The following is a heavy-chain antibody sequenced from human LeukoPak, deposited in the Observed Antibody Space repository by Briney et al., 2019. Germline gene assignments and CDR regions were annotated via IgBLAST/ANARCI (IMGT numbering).Heavy chain of an antibody. D-gene: IGHD6-6*01. CDR1: GFTFSSYE. CDR3: ARDDGGRHTSSLDY. Sequence: PGGSLRLSCAASGFTFSSYEMNWVRQAPGKGLEWVSYISRGGDSIYYADSVKGRFTISRDNAKNSLYLQMNSLRAEDTAVYYCARDDGGRHTSSLDYWGQGTLVAVSS. CDR2: ISRGGDSI. V-gene: IGHV3-48*03. J-gene: IGHJ4*02.